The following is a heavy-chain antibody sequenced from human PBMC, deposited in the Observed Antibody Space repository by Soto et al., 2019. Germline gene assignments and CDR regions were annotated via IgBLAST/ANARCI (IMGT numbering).Heavy chain of an antibody. J-gene: IGHJ4*02. CDR1: GGTFSSYA. CDR2: IIPIFGTA. Sequence: QVQLVQSGAEVKKPGSSVKVSCKASGGTFSSYAISWVRQAPGQGLEWMGGIIPIFGTANYAQKFQGRVTITADKSTRTAYMELSSLRSEDTAVYYCARVGDRGYSGYLYYFDYWGQGTLVTVSS. V-gene: IGHV1-69*06. CDR3: ARVGDRGYSGYLYYFDY. D-gene: IGHD5-12*01.